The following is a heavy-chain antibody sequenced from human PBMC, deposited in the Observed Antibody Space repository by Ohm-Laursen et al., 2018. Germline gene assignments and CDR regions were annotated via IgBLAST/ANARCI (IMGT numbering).Heavy chain of an antibody. CDR2: IYYSGST. J-gene: IGHJ3*02. CDR1: GGSIRSYY. CDR3: ARVGVRKLRGINGFDI. Sequence: SETLSLTCTVSGGSIRSYYWGWIRQPPGKGLEWIGYIYYSGSTNYNPSLKSRVTISVDTSKNQFSLKLSSVTAADTAVYYCARVGVRKLRGINGFDIWGPGTMVTVSS. V-gene: IGHV4-59*01. D-gene: IGHD3-10*01.